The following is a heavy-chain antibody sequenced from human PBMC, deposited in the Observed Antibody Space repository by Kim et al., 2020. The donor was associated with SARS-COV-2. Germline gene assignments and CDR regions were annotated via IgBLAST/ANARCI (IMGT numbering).Heavy chain of an antibody. V-gene: IGHV3-66*01. J-gene: IGHJ4*02. CDR2: IYRRGDA. CDR3: ARGGIGPYFFDI. D-gene: IGHD1-20*01. Sequence: GGSLRLSCAASGFTVDNNHMTWVRLAPGKGLEWVSLIYRRGDAYYADSVRERFTISRDNSKNTVLLQMNSLRVEDTAVYYCARGGIGPYFFDIWGQGTLV. CDR1: GFTVDNNH.